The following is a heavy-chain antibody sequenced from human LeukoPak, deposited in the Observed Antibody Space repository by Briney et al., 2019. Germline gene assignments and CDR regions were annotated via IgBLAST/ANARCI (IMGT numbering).Heavy chain of an antibody. V-gene: IGHV3-23*01. CDR2: ISGSGST. CDR1: GFTFSSYA. J-gene: IGHJ4*02. Sequence: GGSLRLSCAASGFTFSSYAMSWVRQAPGKGLEWVSAISGSGSTYYADSVKGRFTISRDNSKNTLYLQMNSLRAEDTAVYHCAKEDGHGNAYWGQGTLVTVSS. D-gene: IGHD5-24*01. CDR3: AKEDGHGNAY.